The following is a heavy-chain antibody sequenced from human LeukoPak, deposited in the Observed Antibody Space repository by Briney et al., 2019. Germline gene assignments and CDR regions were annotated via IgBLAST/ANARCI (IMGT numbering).Heavy chain of an antibody. J-gene: IGHJ4*02. CDR3: AKNKIRRDGYNYGGFDY. V-gene: IGHV3-43*01. D-gene: IGHD5-24*01. Sequence: GGSLRLSCAASGFTFDDYTIHWVRQAPGKGLEWVSLISWDGGSTYYADSVKGRFTISRDNSKNSLYLQMNSLRTEDTALYYCAKNKIRRDGYNYGGFDYWGQGTLVTVSS. CDR1: GFTFDDYT. CDR2: ISWDGGST.